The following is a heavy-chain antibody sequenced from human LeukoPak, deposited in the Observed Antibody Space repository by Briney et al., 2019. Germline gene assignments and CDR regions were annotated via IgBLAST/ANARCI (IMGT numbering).Heavy chain of an antibody. D-gene: IGHD3-3*01. Sequence: GGSLRLSCAASGFTFSSHGMHWVRQAPGKGLEWVAVIWYDGSNKYYADSVKGRFTISRDNAKNSLYLQMNSLRAEDTAVYYCARAPTYYDFRSGLLGMDVWGQGTTVTVSS. CDR3: ARAPTYYDFRSGLLGMDV. J-gene: IGHJ6*02. V-gene: IGHV3-33*01. CDR2: IWYDGSNK. CDR1: GFTFSSHG.